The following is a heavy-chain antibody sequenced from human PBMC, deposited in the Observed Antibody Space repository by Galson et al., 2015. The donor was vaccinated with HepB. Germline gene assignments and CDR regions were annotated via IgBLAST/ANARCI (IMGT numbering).Heavy chain of an antibody. CDR2: ISSSSSYT. Sequence: SLRLSCAASGFTFSDYYMSWIRQAPGKGLEWVSYISSSSSYTNYADSVKGRFTISRDNAKNSLYLQMNSLRAEDTAVYYCARLYNWNSPDAFDIWGQGTMVTVSS. D-gene: IGHD1-7*01. CDR3: ARLYNWNSPDAFDI. J-gene: IGHJ3*02. V-gene: IGHV3-11*06. CDR1: GFTFSDYY.